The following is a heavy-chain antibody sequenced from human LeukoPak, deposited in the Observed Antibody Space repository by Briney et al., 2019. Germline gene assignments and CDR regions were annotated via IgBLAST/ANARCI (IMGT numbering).Heavy chain of an antibody. CDR1: GYSFTSYW. V-gene: IGHV5-51*01. CDR2: IYPGDSDT. CDR3: ARHLSDYGDQENYFDY. Sequence: KLGESLKISCKGSGYSFTSYWIGWVRQMPGKGLEWMGIIYPGDSDTRYSPSFQGRVTISADKSISTAYLQWSSLKASDTAMYYCARHLSDYGDQENYFDYWGQGTLVTVSS. D-gene: IGHD4-17*01. J-gene: IGHJ4*02.